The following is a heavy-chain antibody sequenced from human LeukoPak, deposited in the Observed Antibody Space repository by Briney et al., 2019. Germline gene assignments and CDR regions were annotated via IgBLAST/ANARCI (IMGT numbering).Heavy chain of an antibody. V-gene: IGHV1-69*06. J-gene: IGHJ3*02. D-gene: IGHD4-23*01. Sequence: SVKVSCKASGGTFSKYAISWVRQAPGQGLEWMGGIIPLFGATVYTQRFQGRVTITADKSTSTAYMELSRLRSDDTAVYYCARDGTTVVTSDAFDIWGQGTMVTVSS. CDR3: ARDGTTVVTSDAFDI. CDR1: GGTFSKYA. CDR2: IIPLFGAT.